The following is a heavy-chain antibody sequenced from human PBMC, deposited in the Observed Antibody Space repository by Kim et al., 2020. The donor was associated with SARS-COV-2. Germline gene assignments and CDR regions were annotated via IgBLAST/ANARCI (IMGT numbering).Heavy chain of an antibody. CDR2: INAGNGNT. CDR3: ARDPIQKWYSSSWYDAFDI. CDR1: GYTFTSYA. D-gene: IGHD6-13*01. J-gene: IGHJ3*02. V-gene: IGHV1-3*01. Sequence: ASVKVSCKASGYTFTSYAMHWVRQAPGQRLEWMGWINAGNGNTKYSQKFQGRVTITRDTSASTAYMELSSLRSEDTAVYYCARDPIQKWYSSSWYDAFDIWGQGTMVTVSS.